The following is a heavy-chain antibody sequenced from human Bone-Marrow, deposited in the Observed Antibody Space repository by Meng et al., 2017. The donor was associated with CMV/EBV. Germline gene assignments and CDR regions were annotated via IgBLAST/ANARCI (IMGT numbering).Heavy chain of an antibody. D-gene: IGHD3-10*01. J-gene: IGHJ4*02. CDR1: GYTFAGYF. CDR2: INPTSGDT. CDR3: ARDVCGSGSYCFDY. Sequence: ASVKVSCKASGYTFAGYFIHWVRQAPGQGLEWMGWINPTSGDTNSAQKFQGRVTMTRDTSISTAYMELSSLRSDDTAVYYCARDVCGSGSYCFDYWGQGTLVTVSS. V-gene: IGHV1-2*02.